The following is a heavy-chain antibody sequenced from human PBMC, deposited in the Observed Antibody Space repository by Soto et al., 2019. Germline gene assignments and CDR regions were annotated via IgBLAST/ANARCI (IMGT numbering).Heavy chain of an antibody. J-gene: IGHJ3*02. D-gene: IGHD2-2*01. CDR2: ISAYNGNT. CDR1: GYTFTSYG. CDR3: ARDKTGPIVVVPAAKGAFDI. Sequence: ASVKVSCKASGYTFTSYGISWVRQAPGQGLERMGWISAYNGNTNYAQKLQGRVTMTTDTSTSTAYMELRSLRSDDTAVYYCARDKTGPIVVVPAAKGAFDIWGQGTMVTVSS. V-gene: IGHV1-18*01.